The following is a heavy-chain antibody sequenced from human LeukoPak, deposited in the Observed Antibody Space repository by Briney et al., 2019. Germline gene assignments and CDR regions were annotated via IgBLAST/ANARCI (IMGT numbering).Heavy chain of an antibody. J-gene: IGHJ4*02. D-gene: IGHD3-22*01. Sequence: PGGSLRLYCAASGFTFSSYEMNWVRQAPGKGLEWVSYISSSGSTIYYADSVKGRFTISRYTATNSLYLQMHSLRAEDTAVYYCARGLNPPYYYDGSGLDSWGQGTLVTVSS. V-gene: IGHV3-48*03. CDR3: ARGLNPPYYYDGSGLDS. CDR2: ISSSGSTI. CDR1: GFTFSSYE.